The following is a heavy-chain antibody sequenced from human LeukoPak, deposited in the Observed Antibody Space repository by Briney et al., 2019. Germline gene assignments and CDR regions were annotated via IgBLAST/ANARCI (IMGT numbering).Heavy chain of an antibody. CDR1: GFTFDDYA. J-gene: IGHJ4*02. CDR2: ISWNSGSI. CDR3: AKDSSSWYSAFDY. V-gene: IGHV3-9*01. D-gene: IGHD6-13*01. Sequence: PGGSLRLSCAASGFTFDDYAMHWVRQAPGKGLEWVSGISWNSGSIGYADSVKGRFTISRDNAKNSLYLQMNSLRGEDTALYYCAKDSSSWYSAFDYWGQGTLVTVSS.